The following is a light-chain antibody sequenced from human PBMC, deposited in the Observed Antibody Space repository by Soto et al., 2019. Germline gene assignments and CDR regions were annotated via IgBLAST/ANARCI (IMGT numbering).Light chain of an antibody. CDR3: QQYNNWPFT. CDR2: GAS. V-gene: IGKV3-15*01. J-gene: IGKJ3*01. CDR1: QSFSSN. Sequence: EIVLTQSPATLSLSTGERATLSCRASQSFSSNLAWYQQKPGQAPRLLIYGASTRATGVPARFSGSGSGTEFTLTISSLQSEDFAIYYCQQYNNWPFTFGPGTKVDIK.